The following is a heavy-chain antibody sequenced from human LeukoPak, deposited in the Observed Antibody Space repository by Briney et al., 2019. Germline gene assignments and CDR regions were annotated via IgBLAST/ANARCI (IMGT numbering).Heavy chain of an antibody. CDR3: ARDSVAVAGTRYGMDV. CDR2: IWYDGSNK. CDR1: GFTFGDYA. V-gene: IGHV3-33*01. Sequence: PGGSLRLSCTASGFTFGDYAMSWFRQAPGKGLEWVAVIWYDGSNKYYGDSVKGRFTISRDNSKNTLYLQMNSLRAEDTAVYYCARDSVAVAGTRYGMDVWGQGTTVTVSS. D-gene: IGHD6-19*01. J-gene: IGHJ6*02.